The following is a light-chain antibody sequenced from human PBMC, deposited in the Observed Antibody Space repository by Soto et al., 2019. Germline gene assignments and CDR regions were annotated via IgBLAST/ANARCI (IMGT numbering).Light chain of an antibody. J-gene: IGLJ3*02. CDR1: SSNIGVNT. CDR2: TNN. V-gene: IGLV1-44*01. CDR3: GSWDRSLRGWV. Sequence: QSVLTQPPSASGTPGQGVTISCAGGSSNIGVNTVNWYQQLPGTAPKLLIHTNNQRPSGVPDRFSGSKSGTSASLAISGLQSEDEADYYCGSWDRSLRGWVFGGGTKLTVL.